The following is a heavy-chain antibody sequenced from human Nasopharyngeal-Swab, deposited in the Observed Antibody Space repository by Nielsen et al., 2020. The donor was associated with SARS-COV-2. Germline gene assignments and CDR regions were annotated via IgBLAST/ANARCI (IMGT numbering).Heavy chain of an antibody. CDR1: GYTFTSYA. CDR3: ASYSSSPAVDY. D-gene: IGHD6-6*01. Sequence: ASVKVSCKASGYTFTSYATNWVRQAPGQGLEWMGWINTDTGNPTYAQGFTGRFVFSLDTSVSTAYLQISSLKAEDTAVYYCASYSSSPAVDYWGQGTLVTVSS. J-gene: IGHJ4*02. V-gene: IGHV7-4-1*02. CDR2: INTDTGNP.